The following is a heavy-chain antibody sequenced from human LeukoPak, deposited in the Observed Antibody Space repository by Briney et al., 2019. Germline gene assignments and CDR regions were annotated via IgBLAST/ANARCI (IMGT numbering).Heavy chain of an antibody. Sequence: GGSLRLSCAAYGFTFSDYYMSWIRQAPGKGLEWVSYISSSGSTIYYAVSVRGRFTISRDTAKNSLYLQMNSLRADDTAVYYCAREPAYYYVSSGYYSYFDYWGQGTLVTVSS. CDR3: AREPAYYYVSSGYYSYFDY. J-gene: IGHJ4*02. D-gene: IGHD3-22*01. V-gene: IGHV3-11*01. CDR1: GFTFSDYY. CDR2: ISSSGSTI.